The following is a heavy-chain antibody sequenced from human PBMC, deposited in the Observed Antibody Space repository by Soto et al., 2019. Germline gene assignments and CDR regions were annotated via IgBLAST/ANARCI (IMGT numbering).Heavy chain of an antibody. V-gene: IGHV4-59*01. CDR2: IYYTGST. J-gene: IGHJ2*01. CDR1: GGSISSYY. Sequence: QVQLQESGPGLVKPSETLSLTCTVSGGSISSYYWSWIRQPPGKGLEWIGYIYYTGSTNYNPSLTMRVTRSVDTSKDQFSLQLSSVTAADTAVYYCANCNWYFDLWGRGTLVTVSS. CDR3: ANCNWYFDL.